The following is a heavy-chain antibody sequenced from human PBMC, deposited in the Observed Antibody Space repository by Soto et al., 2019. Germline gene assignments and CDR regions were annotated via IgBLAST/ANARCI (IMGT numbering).Heavy chain of an antibody. D-gene: IGHD3-22*01. CDR3: ARAYDSSGFPLDV. Sequence: SETLSLTCTVSGGSISSGDYYWSWIRQPPGKGLEWIGYIYYSGSTYYNPSLKSRVTISVDTSKNQFSLKLSSVTAADTAVYYCARAYDSSGFPLDVWGQGTTVTVSS. V-gene: IGHV4-30-4*01. CDR2: IYYSGST. J-gene: IGHJ6*02. CDR1: GGSISSGDYY.